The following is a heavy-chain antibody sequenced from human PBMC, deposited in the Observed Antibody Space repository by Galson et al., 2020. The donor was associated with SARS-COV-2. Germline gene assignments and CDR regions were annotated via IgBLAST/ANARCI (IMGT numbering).Heavy chain of an antibody. CDR3: AKDTSYDYLWGSPDAFDI. CDR1: GFKFSTYV. CDR2: IASSGYTT. Sequence: GGSLRLSCAASGFKFSTYVMSWVRQAPGKGLEWVSAIASSGYTTYYADSVQGRFTISRDNSKNTLYLHMSSLRAEDTAIYYCAKDTSYDYLWGSPDAFDIWGQGTMVTVSS. D-gene: IGHD3-16*01. J-gene: IGHJ3*02. V-gene: IGHV3-23*01.